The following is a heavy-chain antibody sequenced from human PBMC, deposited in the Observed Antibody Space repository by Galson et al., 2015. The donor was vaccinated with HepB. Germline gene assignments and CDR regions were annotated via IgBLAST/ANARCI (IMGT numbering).Heavy chain of an antibody. CDR3: ARAEGEWELLIGAFDI. D-gene: IGHD1-26*01. V-gene: IGHV4-34*01. CDR1: GGSLSIYS. J-gene: IGHJ3*02. Sequence: ETLSLTCAVYGGSLSIYSWTWIRQPPGKGLEWIGEINHSGSTNYNPSLKSRVTMSVDTSKNQFSLNLTSVTAADTAVYYCARAEGEWELLIGAFDIWGQGTMVSVSS. CDR2: INHSGST.